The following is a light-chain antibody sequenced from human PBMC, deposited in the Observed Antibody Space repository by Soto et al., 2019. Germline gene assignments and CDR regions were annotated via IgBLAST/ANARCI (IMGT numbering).Light chain of an antibody. CDR3: CSYTTSNTRQLV. CDR2: DVS. CDR1: SSDVVGYNY. Sequence: QSALTQPASVSGSPGQSITISCTGTSSDVVGYNYVSWYQQQPGKAPKFMIYDVSNRPSGVSNRFSGSKSGNTASLTISGLQAEDEADYYCCSYTTSNTRQLVFGTGTKVPVL. J-gene: IGLJ1*01. V-gene: IGLV2-14*01.